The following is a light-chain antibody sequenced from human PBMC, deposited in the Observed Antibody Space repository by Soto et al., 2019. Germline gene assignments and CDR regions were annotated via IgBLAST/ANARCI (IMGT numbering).Light chain of an antibody. V-gene: IGLV2-14*03. J-gene: IGLJ2*01. CDR3: SSYTSSSTLKV. CDR2: DVS. CDR1: SSDVGGYNY. Sequence: QSALTKPASVSGSPGQSITISCTGTSSDVGGYNYVSWYQQHPGKAPKLMIYDVSIRPSGVSNRFSGSKSGNTASLTISGLQAEDEADYYCSSYTSSSTLKVFGGGTKLTVL.